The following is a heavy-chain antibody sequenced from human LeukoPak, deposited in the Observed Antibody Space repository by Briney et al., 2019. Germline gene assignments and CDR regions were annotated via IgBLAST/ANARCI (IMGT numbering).Heavy chain of an antibody. CDR1: GGSISSYY. D-gene: IGHD3-22*01. J-gene: IGHJ4*02. CDR3: ARLFDDYDSSGFSIDY. CDR2: IYYSGST. V-gene: IGHV4-59*08. Sequence: TSETLSLTCTVSGGSISSYYWSWIRQPPGKGLEWIGYIYYSGSTNSNPSLKSRVTISVDTSKNQFSLKLSSVTAADTAVYYCARLFDDYDSSGFSIDYWGQGTLVTVSS.